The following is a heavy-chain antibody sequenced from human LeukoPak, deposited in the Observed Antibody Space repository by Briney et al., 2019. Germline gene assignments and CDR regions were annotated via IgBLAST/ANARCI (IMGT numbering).Heavy chain of an antibody. CDR3: ARVKDFWSGYYSGTRVNWFDP. CDR2: IYYSGST. D-gene: IGHD3-3*01. Sequence: SETLSLTCTVSGGSISSSSYYWGWIRQPPGKGLEWIGSIYYSGSTYYNPSLKSRVTISVDTSKNQFSLKLSSVTAADTAVYYCARVKDFWSGYYSGTRVNWFDPWGQGTLVTVSS. CDR1: GGSISSSSYY. V-gene: IGHV4-39*07. J-gene: IGHJ5*02.